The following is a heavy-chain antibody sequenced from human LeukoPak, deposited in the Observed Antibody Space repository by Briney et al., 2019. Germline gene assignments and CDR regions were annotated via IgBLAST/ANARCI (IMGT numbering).Heavy chain of an antibody. CDR2: INPNSGDT. V-gene: IGHV1-2*02. Sequence: GASVKVSCKASGYTFTGYYMHWVRQAPGQGLEWMGWINPNSGDTNYAQKFQGRVTMTRDTSISTAYMELTRLKSDDTAVFYCARDPGSGTLKNAFDIWGQGTLVTVSS. J-gene: IGHJ3*02. CDR1: GYTFTGYY. D-gene: IGHD3-10*01. CDR3: ARDPGSGTLKNAFDI.